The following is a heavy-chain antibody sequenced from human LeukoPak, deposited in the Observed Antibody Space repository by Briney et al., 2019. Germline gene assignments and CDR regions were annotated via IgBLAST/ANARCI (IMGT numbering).Heavy chain of an antibody. CDR2: IYSGGST. J-gene: IGHJ4*02. CDR1: GFTVSSNY. V-gene: IGHV3-53*01. Sequence: PGGSLRLSCAASGFTVSSNYMSWVRQAPGKGLEWVSVIYSGGSTYYADSVKGRFTISRDNSKNTLYLQMNSLRAEDTAVYYCARHFGVVTFDYWGQGTLVTVSS. CDR3: ARHFGVVTFDY. D-gene: IGHD3-3*01.